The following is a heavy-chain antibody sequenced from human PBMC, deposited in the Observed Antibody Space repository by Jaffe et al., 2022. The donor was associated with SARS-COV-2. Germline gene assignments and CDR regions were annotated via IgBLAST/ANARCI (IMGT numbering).Heavy chain of an antibody. D-gene: IGHD3-22*01. J-gene: IGHJ4*02. CDR3: ARAKGSGYYLPFDY. CDR1: GFTFSSYA. CDR2: ISSNGGST. Sequence: EVQLVESGGGLVQPGGSLRLSCAASGFTFSSYAMHWVRQAPGKGLEYVSAISSNGGSTYYANSVKGRFTISRDNSKNTLYLQMGSLRAEDMAVYYCARAKGSGYYLPFDYWGQGTLVTVSS. V-gene: IGHV3-64*01.